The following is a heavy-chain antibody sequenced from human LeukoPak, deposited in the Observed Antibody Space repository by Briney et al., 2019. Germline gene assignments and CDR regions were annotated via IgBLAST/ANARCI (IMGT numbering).Heavy chain of an antibody. Sequence: GESLKISCKGSGYSFTNYWIGWVRQMPGKGLEWMGIIYPGESDIRYSPSFQGQVTISADKSISTAYLQWSSLKASDTAMYYCARFAFSGSYPPHYWGQGTLVTVSS. V-gene: IGHV5-51*01. CDR1: GYSFTNYW. CDR2: IYPGESDI. J-gene: IGHJ4*02. CDR3: ARFAFSGSYPPHY. D-gene: IGHD1-26*01.